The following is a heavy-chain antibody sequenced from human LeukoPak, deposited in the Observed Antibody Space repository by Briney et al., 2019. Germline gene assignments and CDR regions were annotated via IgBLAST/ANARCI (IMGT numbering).Heavy chain of an antibody. D-gene: IGHD3-10*01. V-gene: IGHV4-59*01. CDR1: GGSISSYY. J-gene: IGHJ5*02. CDR3: ASSPGMVLENWFDP. CDR2: IYYSGST. Sequence: SETLCLTCTVSGGSISSYYLSWVRQPPGKGLEWIGYIYYSGSTNYSSSHKSRVTISVDTSKNQFSLKLSSVTAADTAVYYCASSPGMVLENWFDPWGQGTLVTVSS.